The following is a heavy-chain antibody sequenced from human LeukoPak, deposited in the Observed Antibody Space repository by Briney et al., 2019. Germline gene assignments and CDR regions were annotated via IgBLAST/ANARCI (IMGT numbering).Heavy chain of an antibody. CDR2: ITSDSSYV. CDR1: GFTFSSYN. J-gene: IGHJ4*02. CDR3: ARVSSSSLFDY. Sequence: GGSLRLSCAASGFTFSSYNMNWVRQAPGKGLEWVSSITSDSSYVFYADSVKGRFTISRDNAENSLFLQMNSLRVEDTAVYYCARVSSSSLFDYWGQGTLVTVSS. D-gene: IGHD6-6*01. V-gene: IGHV3-21*01.